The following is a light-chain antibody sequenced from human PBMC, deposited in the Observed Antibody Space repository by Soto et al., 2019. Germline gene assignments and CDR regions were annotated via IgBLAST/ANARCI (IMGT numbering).Light chain of an antibody. V-gene: IGLV2-14*01. CDR2: EVT. Sequence: QSVLTQPASVSGSPGQSITISCTGTSSDVGAYNYVSWYQQFPGKAPKLMIYEVTNRPSGVSNRFSRSKSGNTASLTISGLQAEDEGDYYCTSFTTSSTYVFGTGTKVTVL. CDR1: SSDVGAYNY. J-gene: IGLJ1*01. CDR3: TSFTTSSTYV.